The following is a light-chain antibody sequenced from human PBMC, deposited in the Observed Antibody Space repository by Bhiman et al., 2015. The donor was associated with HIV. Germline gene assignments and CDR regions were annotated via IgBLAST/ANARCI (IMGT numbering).Light chain of an antibody. Sequence: QSVLTQPPSVSGAPGQRVSISCTGSSSNIGAGYDVHWYQQLPGTAPKLLIYGNNNRPSGISDRFSGSKSGNTASLTISGLQAEDEADYYCSSHTSRDLQVFGSGTTVTVL. J-gene: IGLJ1*01. CDR1: SSNIGAGYD. CDR3: SSHTSRDLQV. CDR2: GNN. V-gene: IGLV1-40*01.